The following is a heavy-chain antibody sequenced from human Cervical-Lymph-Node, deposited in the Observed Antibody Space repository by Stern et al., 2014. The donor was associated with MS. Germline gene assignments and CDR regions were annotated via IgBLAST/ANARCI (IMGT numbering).Heavy chain of an antibody. V-gene: IGHV3-53*01. CDR2: IFSGGDT. D-gene: IGHD2-2*01. J-gene: IGHJ4*02. CDR3: ATDQGDY. CDR1: GLTVSGRY. Sequence: EDQLVESGGGLIQPGGSLRLSCAASGLTVSGRYMNWVRQAPGKGLEWVSVIFSGGDTYYADSVKGRFTFSRDTSKNTLYLQMDSLRVEDTAVYYCATDQGDYWGQGTLVSVSS.